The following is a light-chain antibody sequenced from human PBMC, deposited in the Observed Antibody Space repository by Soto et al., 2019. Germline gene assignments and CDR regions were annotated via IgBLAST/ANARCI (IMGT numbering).Light chain of an antibody. CDR1: SSDVGAYIY. J-gene: IGLJ2*01. CDR3: SSYAGGNNLI. CDR2: EVT. V-gene: IGLV2-8*01. Sequence: QSALTQPPSASGSPGQSVTISCTGTSSDVGAYIYVSWYQQHPGKAPKLMIYEVTKRPSGVPDRFSGSKSGNTASLTVSGLQFEDEADYYCSSYAGGNNLIFGGGTQLTVL.